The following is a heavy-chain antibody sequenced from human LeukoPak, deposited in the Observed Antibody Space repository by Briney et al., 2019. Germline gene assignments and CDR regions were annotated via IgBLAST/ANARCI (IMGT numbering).Heavy chain of an antibody. CDR2: ISGSGGST. CDR3: AKDLRGYSGYEIDY. V-gene: IGHV3-23*01. Sequence: PGGSLRLSCAASGFTFSSYAMSWVRQAPGKGLEWVSAISGSGGSTYYADSVKGRFTISRDNSKNTLYLQMNSLRAEDTAVYYCAKDLRGYSGYEIDYWGQGTLVTVSS. CDR1: GFTFSSYA. J-gene: IGHJ4*02. D-gene: IGHD5-12*01.